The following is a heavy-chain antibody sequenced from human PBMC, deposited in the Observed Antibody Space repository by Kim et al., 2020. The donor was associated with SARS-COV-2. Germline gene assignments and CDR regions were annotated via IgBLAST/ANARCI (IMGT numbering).Heavy chain of an antibody. V-gene: IGHV3-30*04. CDR3: ARESRGSSSAY. D-gene: IGHD3-10*01. CDR2: ITYDGSNQ. CDR1: GFTFSSYA. Sequence: GGSLRLSCAASGFTFSSYAMHWARQAPGKGLEWVALITYDGSNQYYAESVKGRFTISRDSSKNMLYLQMSSLRAEDTAVYYCARESRGSSSAYWGQGTLVTVSS. J-gene: IGHJ4*02.